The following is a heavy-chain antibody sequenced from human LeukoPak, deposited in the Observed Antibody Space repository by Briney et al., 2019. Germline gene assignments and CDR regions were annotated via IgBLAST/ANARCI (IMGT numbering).Heavy chain of an antibody. V-gene: IGHV3-48*01. CDR3: ARNPRHTYCGGDCSSEALDI. Sequence: GGSLRLSCAASGFTLNLYSMNWVRQAPGKGLEWVSYISSSSRTIYYADSAKGRFTISRDNAKNSLFLQMNSLRVEDMAVYYCARNPRHTYCGGDCSSEALDIGGRGTAVTVS. CDR1: GFTLNLYS. CDR2: ISSSSRTI. J-gene: IGHJ3*02. D-gene: IGHD2-21*01.